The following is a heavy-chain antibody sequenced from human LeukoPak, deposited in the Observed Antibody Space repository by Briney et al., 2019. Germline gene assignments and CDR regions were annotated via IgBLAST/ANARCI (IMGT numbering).Heavy chain of an antibody. CDR2: IHYTGAT. CDR3: ARGNILTGYCFDF. V-gene: IGHV4-34*01. CDR1: GGSITGYY. J-gene: IGHJ4*02. D-gene: IGHD3-9*01. Sequence: SQTLSLACAVYGGSITGYYWSWIRQTPGRGLEWVGEIHYTGATSYNPSLKSRATISTDTSKNQFSLRLSSVTAADTAVYYCARGNILTGYCFDFWGQGALVTVSS.